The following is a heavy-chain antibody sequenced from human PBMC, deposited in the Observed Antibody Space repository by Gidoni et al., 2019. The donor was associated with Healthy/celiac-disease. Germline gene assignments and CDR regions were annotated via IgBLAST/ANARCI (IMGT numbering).Heavy chain of an antibody. V-gene: IGHV3-21*01. CDR1: GFTFSSYS. D-gene: IGHD2-2*01. J-gene: IGHJ4*02. CDR2: ISSRSSYI. Sequence: VQLVESGGRRSKPGGSRGIPWAASGFTFSSYSMNWVRQAPGKGLEWVSSISSRSSYIYYADSVKGRFTISRYNAKNSPYLQMNSLRAEDTAVYYCARVGTSWGQGTLVTVSS. CDR3: ARVGTS.